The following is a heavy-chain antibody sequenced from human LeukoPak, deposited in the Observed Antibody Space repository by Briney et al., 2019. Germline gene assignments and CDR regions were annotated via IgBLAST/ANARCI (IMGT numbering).Heavy chain of an antibody. Sequence: GGTLRLSCAASGFTFSSYGMSWVRQAPGKGLEWVSGINWNGGSTGYADSVKGRFTISRDNAKNSLYLQMNSLRAEDRALYYCARSMIDYSSGYTFDFWGQGTLVTVSS. CDR3: ARSMIDYSSGYTFDF. CDR2: INWNGGST. J-gene: IGHJ4*02. V-gene: IGHV3-20*04. D-gene: IGHD3-22*01. CDR1: GFTFSSYG.